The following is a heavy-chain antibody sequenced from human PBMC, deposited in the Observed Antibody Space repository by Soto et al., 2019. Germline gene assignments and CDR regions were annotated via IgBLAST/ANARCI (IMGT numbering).Heavy chain of an antibody. Sequence: QITLKESGPTLVKPTQTLTLTCTFSGFSLSTTEEGVGWIRQPPGKALEWLALIYWDDDKRYRPSLKTRLTIPKDTSKNHVVLTMTNVDPEDTATYYCAHGSFSGADCYPTPYLDYWGQGILVTVSS. CDR2: IYWDDDK. J-gene: IGHJ4*02. V-gene: IGHV2-5*02. CDR1: GFSLSTTEEG. CDR3: AHGSFSGADCYPTPYLDY. D-gene: IGHD2-21*02.